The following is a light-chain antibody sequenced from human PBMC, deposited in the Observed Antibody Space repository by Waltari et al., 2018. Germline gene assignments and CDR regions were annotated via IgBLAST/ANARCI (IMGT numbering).Light chain of an antibody. CDR3: QQYDNWLGT. J-gene: IGKJ1*01. V-gene: IGKV3-15*01. CDR1: QSIRSN. CDR2: GAS. Sequence: EMVMTQSPATLSVFPGERATLSCRASQSIRSNLAWYQHKPGQVPRLLIYGASTRATGIPARFSGSGSGTEFTLTISSLQSEDFAVYFCQQYDNWLGTFGQGTKVEIK.